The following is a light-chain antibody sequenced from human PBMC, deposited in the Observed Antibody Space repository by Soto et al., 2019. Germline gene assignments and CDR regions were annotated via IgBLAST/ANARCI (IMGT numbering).Light chain of an antibody. J-gene: IGKJ1*01. Sequence: DIQMTQSPSTLSAFVGDRVTITCRASQSVSSSLAWYQQKPGKAPKLLIYDASTLESGVPSRFSASGSGTEFTLTISSLQPDDFATYYCEQYDSRSPWTFGQGTKIEIK. V-gene: IGKV1-5*01. CDR3: EQYDSRSPWT. CDR1: QSVSSS. CDR2: DAS.